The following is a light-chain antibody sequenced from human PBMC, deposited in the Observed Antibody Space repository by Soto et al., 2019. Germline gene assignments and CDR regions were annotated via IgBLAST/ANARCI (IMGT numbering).Light chain of an antibody. CDR1: HRVSNRY. CDR2: GAS. Sequence: EIVLTQSPGTLSLSPGDRANISCSASHRVSNRYLAWYQQKLGQAPRLLMYGASTRASGIAARFSGSGSGTDFTLTISSLQSEDFAVYYCQQYNNWPRTFGQGTKVDI. V-gene: IGKV3-15*01. CDR3: QQYNNWPRT. J-gene: IGKJ1*01.